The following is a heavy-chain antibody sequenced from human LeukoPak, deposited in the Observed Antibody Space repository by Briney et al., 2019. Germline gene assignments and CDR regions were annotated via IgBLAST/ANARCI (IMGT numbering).Heavy chain of an antibody. J-gene: IGHJ4*02. V-gene: IGHV4-59*01. Sequence: SETLSLTCTVSGGSISSYYWSWIPQPPGKGLEWIGYIYYSGSTNYNPSLKSRVTISVDTSKSQFSLKQRSVTAADTAVDYCARIEVAGTDLDYWGQGTLVTVSS. CDR2: IYYSGST. CDR1: GGSISSYY. D-gene: IGHD6-19*01. CDR3: ARIEVAGTDLDY.